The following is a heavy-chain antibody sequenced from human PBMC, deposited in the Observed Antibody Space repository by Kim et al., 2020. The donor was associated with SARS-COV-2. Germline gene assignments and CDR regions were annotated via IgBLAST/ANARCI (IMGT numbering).Heavy chain of an antibody. CDR2: ISSSSSYI. D-gene: IGHD6-19*01. CDR3: ASQHAGYSSGWYRDY. Sequence: GGSLRLSCAASGFTFSSYSMNWVRQAPGKGLEWVSSISSSSSYIYYADSVKGRFTISRDNTKNSLYLQMNSLRAEDTAVYYCASQHAGYSSGWYRDYWGQGTLVTVSS. V-gene: IGHV3-21*01. J-gene: IGHJ4*02. CDR1: GFTFSSYS.